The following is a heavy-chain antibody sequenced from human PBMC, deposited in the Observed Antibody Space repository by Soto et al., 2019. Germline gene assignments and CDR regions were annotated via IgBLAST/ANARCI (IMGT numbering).Heavy chain of an antibody. V-gene: IGHV4-59*01. CDR2: IYYSGST. J-gene: IGHJ5*02. Sequence: QVQLQESGPGLVKPSETLSLTCTVSGGSIISYYWSWIRQPPGKGLEWLGYIYYSGSTNYNPSLRRPVTISVDTSKTHFSLKLSSVTAADTAVYYCARVLFGRANWFDPWGQGTLVTVSS. CDR1: GGSIISYY. D-gene: IGHD3-3*01. CDR3: ARVLFGRANWFDP.